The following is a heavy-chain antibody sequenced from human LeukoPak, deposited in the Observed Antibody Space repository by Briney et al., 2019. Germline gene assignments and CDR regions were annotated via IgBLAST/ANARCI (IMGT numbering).Heavy chain of an antibody. CDR2: INPNSGGT. CDR1: GYAFTGYY. V-gene: IGHV1-2*02. D-gene: IGHD3-10*01. J-gene: IGHJ6*02. Sequence: ASVKVSFKASGYAFTGYYMHWVRQAPGQGLEWIGWINPNSGGTNYAQKFQGRVTMTRDTSISTAYMELSRLRSDDTAVYYCARDQITMVRGVIIRCGMDVWGQGTTVTVSS. CDR3: ARDQITMVRGVIIRCGMDV.